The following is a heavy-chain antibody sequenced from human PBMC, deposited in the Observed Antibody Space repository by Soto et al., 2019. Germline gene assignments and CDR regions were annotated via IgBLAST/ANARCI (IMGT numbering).Heavy chain of an antibody. V-gene: IGHV3-21*01. J-gene: IGHJ2*01. CDR1: GFTFSSYS. CDR2: ISSSSSYI. D-gene: IGHD3-9*01. CDR3: ARGPRFRYFDWSQYWDFDL. Sequence: EVQLVESGGGLVKPGGSLRLSCAASGFTFSSYSMNWVRQAPGKGLEWVSSISSSSSYIYYADSVKGRFTISRDNAKNSLYLQMNSLRAEDTAVYYCARGPRFRYFDWSQYWDFDLWGRGTLVTVSS.